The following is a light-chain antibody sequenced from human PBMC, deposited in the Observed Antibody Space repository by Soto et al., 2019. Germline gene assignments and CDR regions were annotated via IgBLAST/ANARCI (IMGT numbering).Light chain of an antibody. CDR2: GSN. J-gene: IGLJ3*02. CDR3: SAWDESLSGWV. CDR1: RSNIGSGFD. Sequence: QAVVTQPPSVSGAPGQSVTISCTGSRSNIGSGFDVHWYQQLPGTAPKLLIFGSNYRPSGVPDRFSGSKSGSSASLAITDLQPEDEADYYCSAWDESLSGWVFGGGTQLTVL. V-gene: IGLV1-40*01.